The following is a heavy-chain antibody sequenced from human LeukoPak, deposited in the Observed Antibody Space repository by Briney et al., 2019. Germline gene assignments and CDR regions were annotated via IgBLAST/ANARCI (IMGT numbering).Heavy chain of an antibody. J-gene: IGHJ4*02. CDR2: ISRRGSTM. CDR3: ARLLLDDGQPGADY. Sequence: SGGSLRLSCAASGFTLSSYEMNWVRQAPGKGLEWVSYISRRGSTMYYADSVKGRFTSSRDNAKNSLHLQMNSLRAEDTAVYYCARLLLDDGQPGADYWGRGTLVIVSS. CDR1: GFTLSSYE. V-gene: IGHV3-48*03. D-gene: IGHD1-1*01.